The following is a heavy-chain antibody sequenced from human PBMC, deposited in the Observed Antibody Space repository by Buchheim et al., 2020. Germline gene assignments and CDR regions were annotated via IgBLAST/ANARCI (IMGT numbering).Heavy chain of an antibody. D-gene: IGHD4-11*01. CDR2: IWYDGSNK. CDR1: GFTFSSYG. J-gene: IGHJ6*02. CDR3: ARDYLQSYYYGMDV. Sequence: QVQLVESGGGVVQPGRSLRLSCAASGFTFSSYGMHWVRQAPGKGLEWVAVIWYDGSNKYYADSVKGRFTISRDNSKNTLYLQMNSLRAEDTAVYNCARDYLQSYYYGMDVWGQGTT. V-gene: IGHV3-33*01.